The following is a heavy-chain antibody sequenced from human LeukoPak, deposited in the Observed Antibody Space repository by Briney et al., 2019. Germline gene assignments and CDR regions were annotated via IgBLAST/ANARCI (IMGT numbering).Heavy chain of an antibody. CDR3: ARDSVLRYFDWLGRYYFDY. CDR1: GFTFSSYA. J-gene: IGHJ4*02. Sequence: GGSLRLSCTASGFTFSSYAMNWVRQAPGKGLEWVSGIGAGGTFTYYADSVKGRFTISRDNSRNTLYLQMNSLRAEDTAVYYCARDSVLRYFDWLGRYYFDYWGQGTLVTVSS. CDR2: IGAGGTFT. D-gene: IGHD3-9*01. V-gene: IGHV3-23*01.